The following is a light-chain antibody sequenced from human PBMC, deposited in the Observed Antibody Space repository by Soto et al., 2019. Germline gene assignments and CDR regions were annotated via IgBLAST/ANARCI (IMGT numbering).Light chain of an antibody. CDR1: QSISSN. Sequence: DIQMTQSPSSLSASVGDRVTITCRPSQSISSNLNWYQQKPGKAPKLLIYDVSKLQTGVPSRFSGSGSGTDFTFTISSLQPEDIATYYCQHYDNLPYTFGPGTKVDIK. V-gene: IGKV1-33*01. J-gene: IGKJ2*01. CDR3: QHYDNLPYT. CDR2: DVS.